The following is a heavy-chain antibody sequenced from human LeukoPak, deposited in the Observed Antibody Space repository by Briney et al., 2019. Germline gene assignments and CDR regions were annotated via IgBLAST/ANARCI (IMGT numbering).Heavy chain of an antibody. CDR3: ARRAGGYSHPYDY. V-gene: IGHV3-23*01. CDR1: GLTLRSYA. J-gene: IGHJ4*02. CDR2: ISGSGGST. D-gene: IGHD4-23*01. Sequence: AGGSLRLSCAASGLTLRSYAMSWVRQAPGKGLEWVSAISGSGGSTYYADSVKGRFIISRDNSKNTLYLQMNSLRAEDTAVYYCARRAGGYSHPYDYWGQGILVTVSS.